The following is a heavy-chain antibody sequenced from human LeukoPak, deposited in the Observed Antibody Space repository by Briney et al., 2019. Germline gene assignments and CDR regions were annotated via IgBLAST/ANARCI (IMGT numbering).Heavy chain of an antibody. D-gene: IGHD1-26*01. J-gene: IGHJ6*02. CDR3: ARDQLVGATEVHGMDV. CDR1: GYTFTRYG. Sequence: ASVKVSCKASGYTFTRYGISWVRQAPGQGLEWMGWISAYNGNTNYAQKLQGRVTMTTDTSTSTAYMELRTLRSDDTAVYYCARDQLVGATEVHGMDVWGQGTTVTVSS. CDR2: ISAYNGNT. V-gene: IGHV1-18*01.